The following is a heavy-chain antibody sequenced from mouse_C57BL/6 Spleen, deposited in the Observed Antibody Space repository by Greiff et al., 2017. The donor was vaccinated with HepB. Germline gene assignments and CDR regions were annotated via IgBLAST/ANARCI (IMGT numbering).Heavy chain of an antibody. CDR3: ARDQDDYDDAYYFDY. D-gene: IGHD2-4*01. V-gene: IGHV3-6*01. CDR2: ISYDGSN. J-gene: IGHJ2*01. Sequence: EVKLVESGPGLVKPSQSLSLTCSVTGYSITSGYYWNWIRQFPGNKLEWMGYISYDGSNNYNPSLKNRISITRDTSKNQFFLKLNSVTTEDTATYYCARDQDDYDDAYYFDYWGQGTTLTVSS. CDR1: GYSITSGYY.